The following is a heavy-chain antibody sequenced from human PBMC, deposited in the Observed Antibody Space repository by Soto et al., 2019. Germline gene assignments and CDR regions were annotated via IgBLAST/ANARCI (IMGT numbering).Heavy chain of an antibody. V-gene: IGHV4-31*03. CDR3: AKLSCTSSTCYFPGWFDP. D-gene: IGHD2-2*01. J-gene: IGHJ5*02. CDR1: GDSISGGASF. CDR2: VYYSGSS. Sequence: QVQLQESGPGLVKPSETLSLTCTVSGDSISGGASFWSWIRQPPGKGLEWIANVYYSGSSYYNPSLKSRLTISVDTTKNQFSLQLKSMTAADTAVDYCAKLSCTSSTCYFPGWFDPWGQGTLVTVSS.